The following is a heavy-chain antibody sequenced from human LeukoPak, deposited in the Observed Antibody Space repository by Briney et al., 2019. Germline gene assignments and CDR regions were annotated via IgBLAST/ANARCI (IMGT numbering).Heavy chain of an antibody. D-gene: IGHD4-17*01. Sequence: ASVKLSCEVCVYTHTGYYIHGVRHAPRQGFVDMGGINPNSGGTNYAKKFQGRVTMTRDTSISTAYMELSRLRSDDTAVYSCARATRRGVTTTLGYWGQGTLVTVSS. J-gene: IGHJ4*02. CDR2: INPNSGGT. CDR3: ARATRRGVTTTLGY. V-gene: IGHV1-2*02. CDR1: VYTHTGYY.